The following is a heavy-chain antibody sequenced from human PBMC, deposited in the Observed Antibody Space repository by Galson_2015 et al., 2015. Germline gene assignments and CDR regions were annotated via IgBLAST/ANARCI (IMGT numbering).Heavy chain of an antibody. CDR3: AREPHYDRGAFDI. Sequence: SVKVSCKASGYTFTNYYIHWVRQAPGQGLEWMGIINPSGGRTTYAQDFQGRVTMTSDTSTSTVYMEVISLRGGDTAIYYCAREPHYDRGAFDIWGQGTVVTVSS. CDR2: INPSGGRT. V-gene: IGHV1-46*01. CDR1: GYTFTNYY. D-gene: IGHD3-3*01. J-gene: IGHJ3*02.